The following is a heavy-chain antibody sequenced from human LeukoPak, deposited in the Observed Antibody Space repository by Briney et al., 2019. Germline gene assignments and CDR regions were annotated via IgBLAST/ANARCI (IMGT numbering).Heavy chain of an antibody. J-gene: IGHJ4*02. CDR1: GFTFSNYV. CDR2: IWYDGSSK. V-gene: IGHV3-33*01. CDR3: ARGVTTVDF. Sequence: PGGSLRLSCAASGFTFSNYVMHWVRQPPGTGLEWVAGIWYDGSSKYYADSVKGRFTISRDNSKNTLYVQMNSLRAEDTAVYYCARGVTTVDFWGQGTLVSVSS. D-gene: IGHD4-17*01.